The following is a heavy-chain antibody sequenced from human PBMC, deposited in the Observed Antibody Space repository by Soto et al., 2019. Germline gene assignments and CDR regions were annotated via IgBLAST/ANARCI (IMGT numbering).Heavy chain of an antibody. D-gene: IGHD2-2*01. Sequence: GASVKVSCKASGYTFTSYGISWVRQAPGQGLEWMGWISAYNGNTKYAQKFQGRVTITRDTSASTAYMELSSLRSEDTAVYYCARGRGRIVLVPAAPRREWYFDLWGRGTLVTVSS. CDR3: ARGRGRIVLVPAAPRREWYFDL. V-gene: IGHV1-18*01. J-gene: IGHJ2*01. CDR2: ISAYNGNT. CDR1: GYTFTSYG.